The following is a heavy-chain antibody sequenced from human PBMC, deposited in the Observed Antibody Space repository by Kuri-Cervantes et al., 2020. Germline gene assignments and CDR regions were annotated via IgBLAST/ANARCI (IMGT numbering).Heavy chain of an antibody. CDR3: ATSSSRLTHYFDY. D-gene: IGHD2-2*01. CDR2: VSTSGDAT. J-gene: IGHJ4*02. Sequence: GESLKISCAASGFTFSSYAMSWVCQAPGRGPQWVSAVSTSGDATYYADSVKGRFTISRDNSKTTLYLQMDSLRAEDTAVYYCATSSSRLTHYFDYWGQGTLVTVSS. CDR1: GFTFSSYA. V-gene: IGHV3-23*01.